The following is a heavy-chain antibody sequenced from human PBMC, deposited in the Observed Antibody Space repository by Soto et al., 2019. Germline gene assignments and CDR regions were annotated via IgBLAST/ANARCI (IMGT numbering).Heavy chain of an antibody. V-gene: IGHV3-23*01. D-gene: IGHD4-17*01. CDR3: AKHYGGSPGRYFHY. Sequence: GESLRLCCASSGFSFRSYSMNWLRQLRGKGLEWVSIISDSGVNTYYADSVKGRFTISRDNSKNTLFLEMSSLRADDTAVYYCAKHYGGSPGRYFHYWGQGTLVTVSS. J-gene: IGHJ4*02. CDR2: ISDSGVNT. CDR1: GFSFRSYS.